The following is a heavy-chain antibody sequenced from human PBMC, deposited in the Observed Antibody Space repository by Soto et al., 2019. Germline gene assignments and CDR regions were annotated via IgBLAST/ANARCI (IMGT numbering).Heavy chain of an antibody. CDR1: GGTFSSYA. CDR2: IIPIFGTA. V-gene: IGHV1-69*01. J-gene: IGHJ6*02. Sequence: QVQLVQSGAEVKKPGSSVKVSCKASGGTFSSYAISWVRQAPGQGLEWMGGIIPIFGTANYAQKFQGRVTITADESTSIAYMELSSPRSEDTAVYYCARDKVGYYDSSGYYRVSVPPDYYYGMDVWGQGNTVTVSS. CDR3: ARDKVGYYDSSGYYRVSVPPDYYYGMDV. D-gene: IGHD3-22*01.